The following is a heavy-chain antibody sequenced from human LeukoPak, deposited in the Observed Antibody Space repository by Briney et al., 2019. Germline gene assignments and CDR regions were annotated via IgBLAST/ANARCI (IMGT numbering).Heavy chain of an antibody. CDR2: IYYSGST. D-gene: IGHD3-10*01. Sequence: PSETLSLTCAVSGGSISSGGYSWSWIRQPPGKGLEWFGYIYYSGSTYYNPSLKSRVTISVDTSKNQFSLKLSSVTAADTAVYYCAREGELFRNDAFDIWGQGTMVTVSS. V-gene: IGHV4-30-4*07. CDR1: GGSISSGGYS. CDR3: AREGELFRNDAFDI. J-gene: IGHJ3*02.